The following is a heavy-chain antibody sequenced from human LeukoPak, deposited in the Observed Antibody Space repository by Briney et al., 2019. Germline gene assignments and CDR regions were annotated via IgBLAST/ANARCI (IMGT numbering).Heavy chain of an antibody. Sequence: GESLKISCKGSGYSFTSYWIGWVRQMPGKGLEWMGIIYPGDSDTTYSPSFQGQVTISADKSISTAYLQWSSLKASDTGMYYCARLSGGYGNYYYYMDVWGKGTTVTVSS. J-gene: IGHJ6*03. V-gene: IGHV5-51*01. CDR2: IYPGDSDT. D-gene: IGHD5-18*01. CDR3: ARLSGGYGNYYYYMDV. CDR1: GYSFTSYW.